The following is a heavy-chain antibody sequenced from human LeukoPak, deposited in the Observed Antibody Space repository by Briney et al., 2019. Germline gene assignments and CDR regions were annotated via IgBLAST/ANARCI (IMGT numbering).Heavy chain of an antibody. V-gene: IGHV3-7*01. Sequence: GGSLRLSCAASGFTFSSYWMSWVRQAPGKGLEWVANINQDGSEKYYVDSVKGRFTISRDNAKNSLYLQMNSLRAEDTAVYYCAREGCSGGSCYHNWFDPRGQGTLVTVSS. CDR1: GFTFSSYW. J-gene: IGHJ5*02. CDR2: INQDGSEK. CDR3: AREGCSGGSCYHNWFDP. D-gene: IGHD2-15*01.